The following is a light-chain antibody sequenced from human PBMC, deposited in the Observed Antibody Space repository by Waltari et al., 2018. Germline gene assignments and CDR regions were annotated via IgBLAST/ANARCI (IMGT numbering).Light chain of an antibody. CDR3: SSYAGSNNFVV. CDR1: SSDVGGYDY. J-gene: IGLJ2*01. V-gene: IGLV2-8*01. Sequence: QSALTQPPSASGSPGPSVTISCTGTSSDVGGYDYVSWYQQHPGKAPKLIIFDVNKWPSGVLDRFSGSKSGNTASLTIYGLQPEDEADYYCSSYAGSNNFVVFGGGTKLTVL. CDR2: DVN.